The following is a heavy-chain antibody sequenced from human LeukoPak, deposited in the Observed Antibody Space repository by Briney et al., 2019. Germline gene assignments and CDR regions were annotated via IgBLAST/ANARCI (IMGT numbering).Heavy chain of an antibody. V-gene: IGHV3-53*05. Sequence: GGSLRLSCAASGLTVSSNYMSWVRQAPGKGLEWVSIIYSGGNTNYEDSVKGRFTISRDNAKNSLYLQMNSLRAEDTALYYCAKGGSSWYEIPPGDYWGQGTLVTVSS. CDR3: AKGGSSWYEIPPGDY. D-gene: IGHD6-13*01. J-gene: IGHJ4*02. CDR1: GLTVSSNY. CDR2: IYSGGNT.